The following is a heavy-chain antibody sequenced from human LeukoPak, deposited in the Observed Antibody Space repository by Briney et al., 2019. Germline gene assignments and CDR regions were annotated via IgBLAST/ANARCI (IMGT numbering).Heavy chain of an antibody. CDR1: GGSLSGRY. J-gene: IGHJ4*02. CDR3: ARHGEYYFDY. V-gene: IGHV4-34*01. CDR2: ISRRGNT. Sequence: SETLSLTCAVYGGSLSGRYWSWFRQPPGKGLEWIGQISRRGNTNCTPSLKSRVTISVDTSKNQLSLKLSTVTAADTALYYCARHGEYYFDYWGQGTLVTVSS. D-gene: IGHD3-10*01.